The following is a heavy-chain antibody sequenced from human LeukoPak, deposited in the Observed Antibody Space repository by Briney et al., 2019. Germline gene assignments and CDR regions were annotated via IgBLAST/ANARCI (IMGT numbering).Heavy chain of an antibody. CDR1: EFTFSSYS. D-gene: IGHD5-12*01. CDR2: ISSSSITI. CDR3: ARGGSGYGDYSYFFGLDV. V-gene: IGHV3-48*02. Sequence: GGSLRLSCAASEFTFSSYSMNWVRQAPGKGLEWVSYISSSSITIYYADSVKGRFTISRDNAKNSLYLQMNSLRDEDTAVYYCARGGSGYGDYSYFFGLDVWGQGTTVTVSS. J-gene: IGHJ6*02.